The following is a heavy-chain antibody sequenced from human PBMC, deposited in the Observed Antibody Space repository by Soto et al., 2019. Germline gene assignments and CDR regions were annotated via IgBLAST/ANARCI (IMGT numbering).Heavy chain of an antibody. J-gene: IGHJ4*02. D-gene: IGHD3-10*01. CDR1: GDSISTYY. Sequence: PSETLSLTCTVSGDSISTYYWSWIRQSPGKGLEWIGYIYYTGTTNYDPSLKSRVTISVDTSKNQFSLRLSSVTAADTAVYYCARGHGSGNYDYWGQGTQVTVS. CDR2: IYYTGTT. V-gene: IGHV4-59*01. CDR3: ARGHGSGNYDY.